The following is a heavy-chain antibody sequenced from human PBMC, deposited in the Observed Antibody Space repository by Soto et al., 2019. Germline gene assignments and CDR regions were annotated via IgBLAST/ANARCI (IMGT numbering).Heavy chain of an antibody. Sequence: QVQLQESGPGLVKPAQTLSLTCTVSGGSLSSGGYYWSWIRQHPGKGLEWIAYIFYSGGTSYNPSLKSRVTISVDTSKNQFSQKLNSVTAADTAVYYCARGGYYFYYGMDVWGQGTTVTVSS. V-gene: IGHV4-31*03. J-gene: IGHJ6*02. CDR1: GGSLSSGGYY. CDR3: ARGGYYFYYGMDV. CDR2: IFYSGGT.